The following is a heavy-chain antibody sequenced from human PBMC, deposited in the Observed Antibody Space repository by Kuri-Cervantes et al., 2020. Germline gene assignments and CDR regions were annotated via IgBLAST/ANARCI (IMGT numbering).Heavy chain of an antibody. D-gene: IGHD3-22*01. CDR1: GFTFSSYA. Sequence: GESLKISCAASGFTFSSYAMSWVRQAPGKGLEWVSAISGSGGSTYYADSVKGRFTISRDNSKNTLYLQMNSLRAEDTAVYYCARDLNYYDSSGYSIWGQGTLVTVSS. CDR2: ISGSGGST. J-gene: IGHJ4*02. CDR3: ARDLNYYDSSGYSI. V-gene: IGHV3-23*01.